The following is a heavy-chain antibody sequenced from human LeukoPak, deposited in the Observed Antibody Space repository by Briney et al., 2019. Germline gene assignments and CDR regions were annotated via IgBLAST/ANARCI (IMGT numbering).Heavy chain of an antibody. CDR1: GITFTDHG. CDR3: AKGFDFWRGLYYFDH. CDR2: ISVSGGVT. J-gene: IGHJ4*02. Sequence: PGGSLRLSCAASGITFTDHGLSWVRQAPGKGLDWVSSISVSGGVTLYADSVKGRFVISRDNSRSRVYLEMNRLRAEDTAVYYCAKGFDFWRGLYYFDHWGQGTLVTVSS. V-gene: IGHV3-23*01. D-gene: IGHD3-3*01.